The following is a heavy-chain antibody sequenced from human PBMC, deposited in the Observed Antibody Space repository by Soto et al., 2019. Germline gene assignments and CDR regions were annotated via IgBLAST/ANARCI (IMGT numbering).Heavy chain of an antibody. CDR3: ASDPTTHDYSNPDPLSIFDY. J-gene: IGHJ4*02. D-gene: IGHD4-4*01. CDR1: GYTFTGYY. CDR2: INPNSGGT. Sequence: ASVKVSCKASGYTFTGYYMHWVRQAPGQGLEWMGWINPNSGGTNYAQKVQGWVTMTRDTSISTAYMVFGRLRSEDTAVYYCASDPTTHDYSNPDPLSIFDYVGQGALVNVSS. V-gene: IGHV1-2*04.